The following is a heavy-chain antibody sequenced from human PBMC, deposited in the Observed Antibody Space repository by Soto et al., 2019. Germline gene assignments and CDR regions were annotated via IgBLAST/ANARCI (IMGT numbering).Heavy chain of an antibody. V-gene: IGHV4-59*01. D-gene: IGHD3-22*01. CDR1: GGSISSYY. J-gene: IGHJ4*02. Sequence: PSETLSLTCTGSGGSISSYYWSWIRQPPGKGLEWIGYIYYSGSTNYNPSLKSRVTISVDTSKNQFSLKLSSVTAADTAVYYCARAYYDSSGYYPLDYWGQGTLVTVSS. CDR3: ARAYYDSSGYYPLDY. CDR2: IYYSGST.